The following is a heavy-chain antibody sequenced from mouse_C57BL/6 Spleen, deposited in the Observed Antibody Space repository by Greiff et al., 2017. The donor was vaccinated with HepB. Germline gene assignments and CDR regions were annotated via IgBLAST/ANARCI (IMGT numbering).Heavy chain of an antibody. Sequence: EVQGVESGGGLVQPGGSLKLSCAASGFTFSDYYMYWVRQTPEKRLEWVAYISNGGGSTYYPDTVKGRFTISRDNAKNTLYLQMSRLKSEDTAMYYCARPGVGDSKDPLFAYWGQGTLVTVSA. V-gene: IGHV5-12*01. CDR2: ISNGGGST. CDR3: ARPGVGDSKDPLFAY. CDR1: GFTFSDYY. J-gene: IGHJ3*01. D-gene: IGHD2-5*01.